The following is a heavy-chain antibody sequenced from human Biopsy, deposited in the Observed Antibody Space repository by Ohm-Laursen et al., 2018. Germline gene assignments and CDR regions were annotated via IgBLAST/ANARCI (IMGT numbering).Heavy chain of an antibody. D-gene: IGHD2-8*01. J-gene: IGHJ4*02. CDR2: ISASGNPI. CDR1: GFTFSGFS. V-gene: IGHV3-21*01. CDR3: ARDGEAKYCRHGVCPSDY. Sequence: SLRLSCAASGFTFSGFSMNWVRQAPGKGLEWVSSISASGNPIYYTDSVKGRFTVSRDNGKNSLDLQMNSLRGEDTAVYYCARDGEAKYCRHGVCPSDYWGQGTLVTVSS.